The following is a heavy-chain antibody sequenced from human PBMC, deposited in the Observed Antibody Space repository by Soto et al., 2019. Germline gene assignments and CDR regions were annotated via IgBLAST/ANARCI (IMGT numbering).Heavy chain of an antibody. J-gene: IGHJ5*02. CDR1: GYTFTGYY. CDR3: ARMATSGTLNWFDP. Sequence: ASVKVSCKASGYTFTGYYMHWVRQGTGQGLEWMGWMNPNSGNGGYAQKFQGRVTMTRDTSTSTAYMELSSLTSDDTAIYYCARMATSGTLNWFDPWGQGTLVTVSS. CDR2: MNPNSGNG. V-gene: IGHV1-8*02.